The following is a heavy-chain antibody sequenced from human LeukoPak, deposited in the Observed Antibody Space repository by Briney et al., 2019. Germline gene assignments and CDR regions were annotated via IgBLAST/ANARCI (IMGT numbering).Heavy chain of an antibody. CDR3: ARISVAYCGGDCYSGFDP. D-gene: IGHD2-21*02. CDR2: IKQDGSEK. V-gene: IGHV3-7*01. CDR1: GFTFSSYW. Sequence: GGSLRLSCAASGFTFSSYWMSWVRQAPGKGLEWVANIKQDGSEKYYVDSVKGRFTISRDNAKNSLYLQMNSLRAEDTAVYYCARISVAYCGGDCYSGFDPWGQGTLVTVSS. J-gene: IGHJ5*02.